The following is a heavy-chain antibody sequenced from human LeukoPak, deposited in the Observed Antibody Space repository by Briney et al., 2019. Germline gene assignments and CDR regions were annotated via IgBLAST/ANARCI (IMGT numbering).Heavy chain of an antibody. CDR3: ARKDSSGWFDY. D-gene: IGHD6-19*01. Sequence: SVKVSCKASGYTFTSYGISWVRQAPGQGLEWMGRIIPIFGTANYAQKFQGRVTITTDESTSTAYMELSSLRSEDTAVYYCARKDSSGWFDYWGQGTLVTVSS. CDR1: GYTFTSYG. CDR2: IIPIFGTA. V-gene: IGHV1-69*05. J-gene: IGHJ5*01.